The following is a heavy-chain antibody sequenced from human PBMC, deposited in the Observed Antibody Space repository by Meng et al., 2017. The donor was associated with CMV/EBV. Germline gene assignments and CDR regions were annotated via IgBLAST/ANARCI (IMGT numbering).Heavy chain of an antibody. CDR2: ISSSSSYI. J-gene: IGHJ4*02. V-gene: IGHV3-21*01. Sequence: SCAASGFTFSSYSMNWVRQAPGKGLEWVSSISSSSSYIYYADSVKGRFTISRDNAKNSLYLQMNSLRAEDTAVYYCARGNDFWSGPDDYWGQGTLVTVSS. CDR1: GFTFSSYS. D-gene: IGHD3-3*01. CDR3: ARGNDFWSGPDDY.